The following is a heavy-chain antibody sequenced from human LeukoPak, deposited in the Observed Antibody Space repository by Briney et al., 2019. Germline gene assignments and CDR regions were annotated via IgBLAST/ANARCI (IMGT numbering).Heavy chain of an antibody. J-gene: IGHJ3*02. Sequence: SETLSLPCAVYGGSFSGYYWSWIRQPPGKGLEWIGEINHSGSTNYNPSLKSRVTISVDTSKNQFSLKLSSVTAADTAVYYCARNRRQRGYSYGYFVDAFDIWGQGTMVTVSS. D-gene: IGHD5-18*01. CDR1: GGSFSGYY. CDR2: INHSGST. CDR3: ARNRRQRGYSYGYFVDAFDI. V-gene: IGHV4-34*01.